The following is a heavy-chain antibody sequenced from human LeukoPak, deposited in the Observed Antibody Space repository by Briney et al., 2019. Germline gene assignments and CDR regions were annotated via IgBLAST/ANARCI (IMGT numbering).Heavy chain of an antibody. D-gene: IGHD3-3*01. J-gene: IGHJ6*02. Sequence: ASVKVSCKASGYTFTGYYMHWVRQAPGQGLEWMGRINPNSGGTNYAQKFQGRVTMTRDTFISTAYMELSRLRSDDTAVYYCAIIGVGPYGMDVWGQGTTVTVSS. CDR2: INPNSGGT. CDR3: AIIGVGPYGMDV. V-gene: IGHV1-2*06. CDR1: GYTFTGYY.